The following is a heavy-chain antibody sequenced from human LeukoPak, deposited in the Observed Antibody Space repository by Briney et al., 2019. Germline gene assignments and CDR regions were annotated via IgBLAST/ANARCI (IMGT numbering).Heavy chain of an antibody. Sequence: GGSLRLSCAASGFTFSSYSMNWVRQAPGKGLEWVSSISSSSGYIYYADSVKGRFTISRDNAKNSLYLQMNSLRAEDTAVYYCARALGGGAFDIWGQGTMVTVSS. CDR1: GFTFSSYS. CDR3: ARALGGGAFDI. D-gene: IGHD3-16*01. J-gene: IGHJ3*02. V-gene: IGHV3-21*01. CDR2: ISSSSGYI.